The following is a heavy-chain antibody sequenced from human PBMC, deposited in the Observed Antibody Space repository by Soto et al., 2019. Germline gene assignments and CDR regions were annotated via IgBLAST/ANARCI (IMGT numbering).Heavy chain of an antibody. J-gene: IGHJ5*02. CDR3: ARDRVYSSSWSWFDP. D-gene: IGHD6-13*01. CDR2: INAGNGNT. Sequence: ASVKVSCKASGYTFTSYAMHWVRHAPGQRLEWMGWINAGNGNTKYSQKFQGRVTITRDTSTSTVYMELSSLRSEDTAVYYCARDRVYSSSWSWFDPWGQGTLVTVSS. V-gene: IGHV1-3*01. CDR1: GYTFTSYA.